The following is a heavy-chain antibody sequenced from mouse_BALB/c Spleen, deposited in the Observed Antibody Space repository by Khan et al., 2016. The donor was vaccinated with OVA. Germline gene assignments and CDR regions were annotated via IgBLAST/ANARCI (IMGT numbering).Heavy chain of an antibody. J-gene: IGHJ2*02. V-gene: IGHV3-2*02. Sequence: EVQLQESGPGLVKPSQSLSLTCTVTGYSITSDYAWNWIRQFPGNKLEWMGFISYSGNTKYNPSLQSRFYITRDTSKNQFFLQLNSVTTEDTATYYCARVYGGDFDYWGQGTSLTVSS. CDR3: ARVYGGDFDY. D-gene: IGHD1-1*01. CDR1: GYSITSDYA. CDR2: ISYSGNT.